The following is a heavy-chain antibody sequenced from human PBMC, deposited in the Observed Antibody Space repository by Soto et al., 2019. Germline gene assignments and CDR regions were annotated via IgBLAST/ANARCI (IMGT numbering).Heavy chain of an antibody. CDR2: ISYDGSNK. CDR3: AKPHYNAPYYYDSSGYYHFDY. D-gene: IGHD3-22*01. J-gene: IGHJ4*02. Sequence: GGSLRLSCAASGFTFSSYGMHWVRQAPGKGLEWVAVISYDGSNKYYADSVKGRFTISRDNSKNTLYLQMNSLRAEDTAVYYCAKPHYNAPYYYDSSGYYHFDYWGQGTLVTVSS. CDR1: GFTFSSYG. V-gene: IGHV3-30*18.